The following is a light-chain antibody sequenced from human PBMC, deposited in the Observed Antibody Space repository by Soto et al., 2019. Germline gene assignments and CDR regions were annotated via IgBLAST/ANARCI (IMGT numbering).Light chain of an antibody. CDR3: LSFDSSMGVV. J-gene: IGLJ2*01. Sequence: QSVLTQPPSVSGAPGQRVTISCTGSSSNIGAGYDVHWYQPLPGRAPKLLIYGNPNRPSGVPDRFSGSKSGTSASLAITGLPAEDDADYYCLSFDSSMGVVFGGGTKLTVL. V-gene: IGLV1-40*01. CDR1: SSNIGAGYD. CDR2: GNP.